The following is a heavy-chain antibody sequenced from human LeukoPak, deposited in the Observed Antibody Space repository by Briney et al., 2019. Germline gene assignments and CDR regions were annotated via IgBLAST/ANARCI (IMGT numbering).Heavy chain of an antibody. CDR2: IYHSGST. J-gene: IGHJ4*02. CDR1: GGSISSGGYS. CDR3: ARGGITFGGVIAHFDY. V-gene: IGHV4-30-2*01. Sequence: PSETLSLTCAVSGGSISSGGYSWSWIRQPPGKGLEWIGYIYHSGSTYYNPSLKSRVTISVDRSKNQFSLKLSSVTAADTAVYYCARGGITFGGVIAHFDYWGQGTLVTVSS. D-gene: IGHD3-16*02.